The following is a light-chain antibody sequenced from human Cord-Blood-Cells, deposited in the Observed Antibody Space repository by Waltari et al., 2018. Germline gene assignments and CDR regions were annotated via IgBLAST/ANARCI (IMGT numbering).Light chain of an antibody. V-gene: IGKV3-15*01. J-gene: IGKJ2*01. CDR2: GAS. CDR1: QSVSSN. CDR3: QQYNNWPPGKSVT. Sequence: EIVMTQSPATLSVSPGERATLSCRASQSVSSNLARYQQKPGQAPRLLIYGASTRATGIPARFSGSGSGTEFTLTISSLQSEDFAVYYCQQYNNWPPGKSVTFGQGTKLEIK.